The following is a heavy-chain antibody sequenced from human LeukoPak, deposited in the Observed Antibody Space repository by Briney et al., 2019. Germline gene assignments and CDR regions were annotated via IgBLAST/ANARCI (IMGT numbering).Heavy chain of an antibody. J-gene: IGHJ4*02. V-gene: IGHV1-8*01. CDR3: ARASSWYLNAPGY. CDR1: GYTFTSYD. Sequence: GASVKVSCKASGYTFTSYDINWVRQAPGQGLEWMGWMNPNSGNTGYAQKFQGRVTMTRNTSISTAYMELSSLRSEDTAVYYCARASSWYLNAPGYWGQGTLVTVSS. D-gene: IGHD6-13*01. CDR2: MNPNSGNT.